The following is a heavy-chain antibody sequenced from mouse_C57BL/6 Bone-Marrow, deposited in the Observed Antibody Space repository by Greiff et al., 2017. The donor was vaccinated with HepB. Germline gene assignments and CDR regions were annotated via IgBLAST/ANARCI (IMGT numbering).Heavy chain of an antibody. Sequence: EVQLVESGGGLVQPKGSLKLSCAASGFSFNTYAMNWVRQAPGKGLEWVARIRSKSNNYATYYADSVQDRFTISRNDSESMLNLQMNNLKTEDTAMYYCRRQDYYGSKVDYWGQGTTLTVSS. J-gene: IGHJ2*01. CDR3: RRQDYYGSKVDY. CDR2: IRSKSNNYAT. CDR1: GFSFNTYA. D-gene: IGHD1-1*01. V-gene: IGHV10-1*01.